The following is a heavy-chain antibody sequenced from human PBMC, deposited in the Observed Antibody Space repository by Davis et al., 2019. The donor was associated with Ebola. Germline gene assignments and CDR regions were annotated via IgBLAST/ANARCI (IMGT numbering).Heavy chain of an antibody. CDR1: GFIFSSYW. D-gene: IGHD2-2*01. CDR3: ARGTHYAHDY. V-gene: IGHV3-74*01. J-gene: IGHJ4*02. CDR2: TNSDGSIT. Sequence: GESLKISCAASGFIFSSYWMHWVRQAPGKGLVWVSRTNSDGSITSYADSVKGRFTISRDNAKNTLYLQMNSLRDEDTAVYYCARGTHYAHDYWGQGTLVTVSS.